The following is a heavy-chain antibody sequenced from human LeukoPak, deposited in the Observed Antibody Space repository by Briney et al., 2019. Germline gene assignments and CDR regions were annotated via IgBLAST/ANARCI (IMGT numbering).Heavy chain of an antibody. CDR1: GFTFSSYG. CDR2: IWYDGSNK. J-gene: IGHJ4*02. D-gene: IGHD6-19*01. V-gene: IGHV3-33*01. Sequence: GRSLRLSCAASGFTFSSYGMHWVRQAPGKGLEWVAVIWYDGSNKYYADSVKGRFTISRDNSGNTLFLHMTSLRVEDTAVYYCAREWDRIAVAGGPGYWGQGALVTVSS. CDR3: AREWDRIAVAGGPGY.